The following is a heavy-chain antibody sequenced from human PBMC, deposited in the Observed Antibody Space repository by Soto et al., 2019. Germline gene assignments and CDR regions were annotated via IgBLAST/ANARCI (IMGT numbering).Heavy chain of an antibody. CDR2: INHSGST. CDR3: ARDPPSCSSNSCYDY. Sequence: SETLSLTCAVYGGSFSGYYWSWIRQPPGKGLEWIGEINHSGSTNYNPSLKSRVTISVDTSKNQFSLKLSSVAAADTAVYYCARDPPSCSSNSCYDYWGQGTLVTVSS. CDR1: GGSFSGYY. D-gene: IGHD2-2*01. V-gene: IGHV4-34*01. J-gene: IGHJ4*02.